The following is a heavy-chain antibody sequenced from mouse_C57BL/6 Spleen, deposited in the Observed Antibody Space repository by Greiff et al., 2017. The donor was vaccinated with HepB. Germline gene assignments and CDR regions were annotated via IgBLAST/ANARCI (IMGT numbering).Heavy chain of an antibody. CDR1: GFNITDDY. J-gene: IGHJ2*01. CDR2: IDPENGDT. Sequence: VQLQQSGAELVRPGASVKLSCTASGFNITDDYMHWVKQRPEQGLEWIGWIDPENGDTKYASKFQGKATITADTSSNTAYVQLSSLTSEDTAVYYCTTAYYGSVYWGQGTTLTVSS. D-gene: IGHD1-1*01. V-gene: IGHV14-4*01. CDR3: TTAYYGSVY.